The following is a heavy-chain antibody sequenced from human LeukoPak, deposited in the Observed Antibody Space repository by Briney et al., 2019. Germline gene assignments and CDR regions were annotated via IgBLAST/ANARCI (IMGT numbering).Heavy chain of an antibody. Sequence: SETLSLTCTVSGGSISSGSYYWSWIRQPPGKGLEWIGYIYYTGSTNYNSSLKSRVTISVDTSKNQFSLNLSSVTAADTAMYYCARAVLATKSEHWFDSWGQGTLVTVSS. V-gene: IGHV4-61*01. CDR1: GGSISSGSYY. CDR3: ARAVLATKSEHWFDS. D-gene: IGHD2-8*01. J-gene: IGHJ5*01. CDR2: IYYTGST.